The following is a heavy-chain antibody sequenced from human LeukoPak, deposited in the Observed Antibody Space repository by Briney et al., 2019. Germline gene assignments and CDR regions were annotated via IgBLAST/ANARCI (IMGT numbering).Heavy chain of an antibody. CDR3: ARDRADPDYGDYVFAY. D-gene: IGHD4-17*01. CDR2: ISSRSSYI. J-gene: IGHJ4*02. Sequence: TGGSLRLSCAASGFTFSSYAMSWVRQTPGKGLEWVSSISSRSSYIYYADSLKGRFTISRDNAKNSLYLNIHSLRAEDTAVYYCARDRADPDYGDYVFAYWGQGTLVTVSS. CDR1: GFTFSSYA. V-gene: IGHV3-21*01.